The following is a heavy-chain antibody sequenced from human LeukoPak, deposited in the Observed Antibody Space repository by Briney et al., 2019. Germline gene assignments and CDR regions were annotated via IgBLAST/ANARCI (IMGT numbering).Heavy chain of an antibody. J-gene: IGHJ4*02. Sequence: GGSLRLSCVASGFTFSTYRMSWVRQAPGKGLEWVANIKQDGSEKHYVDSVKGRFTISRDNAKNSLYLQMSSLRAEDTAVYYCARRAGAYSHPYDYWGQGTLVTVSS. V-gene: IGHV3-7*01. CDR3: ARRAGAYSHPYDY. CDR1: GFTFSTYR. D-gene: IGHD4/OR15-4a*01. CDR2: IKQDGSEK.